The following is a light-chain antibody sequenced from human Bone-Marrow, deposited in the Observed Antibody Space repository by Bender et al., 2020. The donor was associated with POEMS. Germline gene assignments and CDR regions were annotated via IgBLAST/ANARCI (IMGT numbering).Light chain of an antibody. J-gene: IGLJ3*02. V-gene: IGLV1-40*01. CDR3: QSYDIRLRDWV. CDR1: STNTGANYD. CDR2: ATS. Sequence: QSVLTQPPSVSGAPGQRVTISCTGGSTNTGANYDVQWYWQIPGTAPKLLIYATSKRPLGVPDRFSASKSGPSASLAITGLQAEDEADYYCQSYDIRLRDWVFGGGTKLTVL.